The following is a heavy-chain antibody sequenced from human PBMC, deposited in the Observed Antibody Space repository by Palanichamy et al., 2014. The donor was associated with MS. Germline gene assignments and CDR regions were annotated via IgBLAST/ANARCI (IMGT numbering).Heavy chain of an antibody. CDR1: GYTFSSYH. CDR3: ARLVSSTWWHYFDF. V-gene: IGHV1-46*01. J-gene: IGHJ4*02. D-gene: IGHD6-13*01. Sequence: QVQLVQSGAEVKKPGASVKVSCKASGYTFSSYHIHWVRQAPGQGLEWMGMINPSGGTTSYAQKFQDTVTMTSDTSTSTVHMELSNLRSQDTAVYYRARLVSSTWWHYFDFWGQGTLVTVTS. CDR2: INPSGGTT.